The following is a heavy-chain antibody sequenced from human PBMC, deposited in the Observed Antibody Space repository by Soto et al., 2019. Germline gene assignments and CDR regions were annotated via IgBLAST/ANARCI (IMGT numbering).Heavy chain of an antibody. CDR1: GFTFGDYA. J-gene: IGHJ4*02. Sequence: EVQLVESGGGLVNLGRSLRLSCTASGFTFGDYALNWVRQAPGKGLEWVGSIRSKAYCGAPEYAASVKVSFTISRDESKSIAYLHMNSLQSEDTAMYYCTRSGGGCDYLDYWGQGTLVTVSS. CDR2: IRSKAYCGAP. D-gene: IGHD6-19*01. CDR3: TRSGGGCDYLDY. V-gene: IGHV3-49*04.